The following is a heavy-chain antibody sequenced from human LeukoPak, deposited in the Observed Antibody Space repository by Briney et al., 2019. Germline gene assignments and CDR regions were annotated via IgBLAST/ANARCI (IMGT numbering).Heavy chain of an antibody. CDR2: ISGSGGST. D-gene: IGHD3-16*02. J-gene: IGHJ4*02. CDR3: AKVPHYDYVWGSYRPKTLYFDY. CDR1: GFTFSSYA. V-gene: IGHV3-23*01. Sequence: GGSLRLSRAASGFTFSSYAMSWVRQAPGKGLEWVSAISGSGGSTYYADSVKGRFTISRDNSKNTLYLQMNSLRAEDTAVYYCAKVPHYDYVWGSYRPKTLYFDYWGQGTLVTVSS.